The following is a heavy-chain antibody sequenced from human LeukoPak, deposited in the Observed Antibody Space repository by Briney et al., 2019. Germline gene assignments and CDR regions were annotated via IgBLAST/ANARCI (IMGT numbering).Heavy chain of an antibody. V-gene: IGHV3-11*04. D-gene: IGHD3-10*01. CDR3: ASPVLLWFGELLFRPMDV. J-gene: IGHJ6*04. Sequence: GGSLRLSCAASGFTFSDYYMSWIRQAPGKGLEWVSYISSSGSTIYYADSVKGRFTISRDNAKNSLYLQMNSLRAEDTAVYYCASPVLLWFGELLFRPMDVWGRGTTVTVSS. CDR2: ISSSGSTI. CDR1: GFTFSDYY.